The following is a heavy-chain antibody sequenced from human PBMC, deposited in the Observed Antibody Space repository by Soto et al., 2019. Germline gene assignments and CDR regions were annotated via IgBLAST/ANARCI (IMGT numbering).Heavy chain of an antibody. J-gene: IGHJ5*02. V-gene: IGHV1-3*01. CDR3: SSGLPLWFDP. CDR1: GYTFTIYA. CDR2: INAGNGNT. Sequence: QVQLVQSGAEAKKPGATVKVSCKASGYTFTIYAMDWVRQAPGQRLEWMAWINAGNGNTKYSQKFQGRVTITRDTSATTAYMECSSVRSDDTAVYYCSSGLPLWFDPLGQGTVVTATS.